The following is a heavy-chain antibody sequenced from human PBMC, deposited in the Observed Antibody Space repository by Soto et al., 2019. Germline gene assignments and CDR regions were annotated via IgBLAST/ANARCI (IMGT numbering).Heavy chain of an antibody. CDR2: ISAYNGNT. D-gene: IGHD3-9*01. V-gene: IGHV1-18*01. CDR1: GYTFTSYG. Sequence: QVQLVQSGAEVKKPGASVKVSCKASGYTFTSYGISWVRQAPGQGLEWLGWISAYNGNTNYAQKLQGRVTMTTDTSTSPAYMELRSLRSDDTAVYYCARDSHDILTAEAPVGMDVWGQGTTVTVSS. CDR3: ARDSHDILTAEAPVGMDV. J-gene: IGHJ6*02.